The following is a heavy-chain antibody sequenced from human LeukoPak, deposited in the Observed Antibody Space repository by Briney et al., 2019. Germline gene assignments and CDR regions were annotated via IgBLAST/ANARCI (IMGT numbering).Heavy chain of an antibody. CDR3: ARGVPSIAAAGTGYFQH. CDR1: GGTFSSYA. Sequence: ASVKVSCKASGGTFSSYAIIWVRQAPGQGLEWMGGIIPIFGTANYAQKFQGRVTITTDESTSTAYMKLSSLRSEDTAVYYCARGVPSIAAAGTGYFQHWGQGTLVTVSS. V-gene: IGHV1-69*05. CDR2: IIPIFGTA. J-gene: IGHJ1*01. D-gene: IGHD6-13*01.